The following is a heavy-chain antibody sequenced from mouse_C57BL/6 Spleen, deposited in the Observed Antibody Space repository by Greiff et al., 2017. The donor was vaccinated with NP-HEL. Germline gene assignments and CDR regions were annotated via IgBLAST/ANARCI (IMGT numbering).Heavy chain of an antibody. Sequence: VQLQQSGPELVKPGASVKMSCKASGYTFTDYNMHWVKQSHGKSLEWIGYINPNNGGTSYNQKFKGKATLTVNKSSSTAYMELRSLTSADSAVYYCAREAHYYGSSYAMDYWGQGTSVTVSS. D-gene: IGHD1-1*01. CDR3: AREAHYYGSSYAMDY. J-gene: IGHJ4*01. V-gene: IGHV1-22*01. CDR1: GYTFTDYN. CDR2: INPNNGGT.